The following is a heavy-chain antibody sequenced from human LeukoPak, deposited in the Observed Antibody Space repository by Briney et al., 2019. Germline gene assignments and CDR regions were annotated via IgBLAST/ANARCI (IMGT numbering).Heavy chain of an antibody. Sequence: PGGSLRLSCAASGFTFSSYAMSWVRQAPGKGLEWVSSVSDGGGTTYHADSVKGRFTISRDTSKNMLYLQMNSLRAEDTAVYYCAKEIEQHLVRVAFDIRGQGTMVTVSS. J-gene: IGHJ3*02. CDR1: GFTFSSYA. V-gene: IGHV3-23*01. CDR3: AKEIEQHLVRVAFDI. D-gene: IGHD6-13*01. CDR2: VSDGGGTT.